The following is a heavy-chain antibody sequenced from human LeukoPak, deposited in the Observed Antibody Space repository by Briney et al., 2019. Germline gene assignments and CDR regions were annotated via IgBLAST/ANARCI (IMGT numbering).Heavy chain of an antibody. CDR3: AGSFYDLLVYFDY. CDR2: INPSGDST. J-gene: IGHJ4*02. Sequence: GASVKVSCKASGFTLTNYYMHWVRQAPGQGLEWTRMINPSGDSTTYAQKFQGRVTVTRDMATSTVYMELSSLRSEDTAVYFCAGSFYDLLVYFDYWGQGTLVTVSS. V-gene: IGHV1-46*01. CDR1: GFTLTNYY. D-gene: IGHD5/OR15-5a*01.